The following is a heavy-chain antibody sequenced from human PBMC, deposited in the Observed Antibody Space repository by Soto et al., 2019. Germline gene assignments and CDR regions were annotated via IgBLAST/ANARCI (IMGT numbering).Heavy chain of an antibody. Sequence: PGGSLRLSCSASGFTFSSYAMFWVRQAPGKGLEYVSAIISNGGNTHHADSVKGRFIISRDNSKNTLYLQMNSPRAEDTAVYYCANPIPKTGTTFGFWGQGTLVTVSS. J-gene: IGHJ4*02. CDR2: IISNGGNT. V-gene: IGHV3-64*04. CDR3: ANPIPKTGTTFGF. D-gene: IGHD1-1*01. CDR1: GFTFSSYA.